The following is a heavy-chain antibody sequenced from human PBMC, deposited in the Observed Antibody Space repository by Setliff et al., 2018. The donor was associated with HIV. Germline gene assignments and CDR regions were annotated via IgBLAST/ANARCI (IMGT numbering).Heavy chain of an antibody. Sequence: SETLSLTCTVSGGSISNYYWSWIRQSPEKGLEWIGYIHYSGSTNYNPSLKSRVTISLDTSKNQFSLKLSSVTAADTAVYYCAREREIRVRGAYDAFDIWGQGTMVTVSS. D-gene: IGHD3-10*01. CDR3: AREREIRVRGAYDAFDI. CDR1: GGSISNYY. J-gene: IGHJ3*02. CDR2: IHYSGST. V-gene: IGHV4-59*01.